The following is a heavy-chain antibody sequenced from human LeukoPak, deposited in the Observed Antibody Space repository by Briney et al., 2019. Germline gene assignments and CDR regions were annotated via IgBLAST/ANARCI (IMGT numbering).Heavy chain of an antibody. J-gene: IGHJ4*02. Sequence: GGSLRLSCAASGFTFSSYGMSWVRQAPGKGLEWIAYLSSSGSAFSYADSVKGRFTIARDNAKNSVYLEMNSLRADDTAVYYCARSARLMKGVVEVTALDDWGQGTLVTVSS. CDR2: LSSSGSAF. V-gene: IGHV3-48*04. CDR3: ARSARLMKGVVEVTALDD. D-gene: IGHD3-3*01. CDR1: GFTFSSYG.